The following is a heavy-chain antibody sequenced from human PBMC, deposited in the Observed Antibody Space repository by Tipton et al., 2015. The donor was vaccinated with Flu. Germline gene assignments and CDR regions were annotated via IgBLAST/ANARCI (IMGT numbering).Heavy chain of an antibody. D-gene: IGHD3-22*01. CDR1: GGSINSGSYF. Sequence: TLSLTCTVSGGSINSGSYFWSWIRQPAGKGLEWIGRIYMGGTTNYNPSLKNRVSISLDTANDQFSLKVNSVTAADSAVYYCAGSDYFVFDYDSGAFDPWGRGALVTVSS. V-gene: IGHV4-61*02. CDR3: AGSDYFVFDYDSGAFDP. J-gene: IGHJ5*02. CDR2: IYMGGTT.